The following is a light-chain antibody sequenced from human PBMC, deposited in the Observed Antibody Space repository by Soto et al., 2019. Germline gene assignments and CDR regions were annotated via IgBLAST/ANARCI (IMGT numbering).Light chain of an antibody. CDR3: QHYNSYSEA. J-gene: IGKJ1*01. CDR2: KAS. V-gene: IGKV1-5*03. CDR1: QTISSW. Sequence: DIQITTPPSTLFGSVGGRVTITCRTRQTISSWLAWYQQKPGEAPKLLIYKASTIKSGVPSRFSGSGSGTEFTLTISSLQTDDFATYYCQHYNSYSEAFGQGTKVDIK.